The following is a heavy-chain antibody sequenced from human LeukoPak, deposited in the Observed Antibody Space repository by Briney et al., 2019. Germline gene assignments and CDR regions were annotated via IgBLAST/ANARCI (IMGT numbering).Heavy chain of an antibody. Sequence: ASVKVSCKASGYTFTSYGISWVRQAPGQGLEWMGWISAYNGNTNYAQKFQGRVTMTTDTSTSTAYMELRSLRSDDTAVYYCARTRGVVVTAIGVRFDPWGQGTLVTVSS. D-gene: IGHD2-21*02. CDR2: ISAYNGNT. CDR1: GYTFTSYG. CDR3: ARTRGVVVTAIGVRFDP. V-gene: IGHV1-18*01. J-gene: IGHJ5*02.